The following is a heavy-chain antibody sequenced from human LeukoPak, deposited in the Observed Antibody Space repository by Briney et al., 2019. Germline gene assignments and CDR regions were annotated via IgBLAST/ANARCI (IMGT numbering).Heavy chain of an antibody. CDR3: AREAPDYYDSSGSTLRAFDI. V-gene: IGHV1-8*01. CDR2: MNPNSGNT. Sequence: GSVKVSCKASGYTFTSYDINWVRQATGQGLEWMGWMNPNSGNTGYAQKFQGRVTMTRNTSISTAYMELSSLRSEDTAVYYCAREAPDYYDSSGSTLRAFDIWGQGTMVTVSS. CDR1: GYTFTSYD. J-gene: IGHJ3*02. D-gene: IGHD3-22*01.